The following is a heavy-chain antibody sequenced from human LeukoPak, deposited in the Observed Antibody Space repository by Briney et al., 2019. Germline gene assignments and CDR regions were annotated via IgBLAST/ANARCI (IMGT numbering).Heavy chain of an antibody. D-gene: IGHD5-18*01. CDR3: ARSTAMVPSFDY. J-gene: IGHJ4*02. CDR2: IYYSGST. V-gene: IGHV4-59*01. Sequence: SETLSLTCTVSGGSISSYYWSWIRQPPGKGLEWIGYIYYSGSTNYNPSLKSRVTISVDTSKNQFSLKLSSVTAADTAVYYCARSTAMVPSFDYWGQGTLVTVSS. CDR1: GGSISSYY.